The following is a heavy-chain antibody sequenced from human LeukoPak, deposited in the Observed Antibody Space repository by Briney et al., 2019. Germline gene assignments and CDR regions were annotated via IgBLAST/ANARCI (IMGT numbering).Heavy chain of an antibody. Sequence: GGSLRLSCSASGFSFSTYWMSWVRQTPETGLEFVANIDRDGSVRNYMDSLRGRSTISRDNTKKSMYLEINSLRADDTAVYYCARDPGSSSFDLWGRGALVTVSS. D-gene: IGHD6-13*01. CDR1: GFSFSTYW. CDR2: IDRDGSVR. CDR3: ARDPGSSSFDL. V-gene: IGHV3-7*01. J-gene: IGHJ4*02.